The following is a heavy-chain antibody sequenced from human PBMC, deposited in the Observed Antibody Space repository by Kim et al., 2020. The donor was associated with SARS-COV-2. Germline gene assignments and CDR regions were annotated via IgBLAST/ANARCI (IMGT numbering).Heavy chain of an antibody. CDR3: ARVGTTMVRGVIINWFDP. CDR1: GGSFSGYY. D-gene: IGHD3-10*01. V-gene: IGHV4-34*01. J-gene: IGHJ5*02. CDR2: INHSGST. Sequence: SETLSLTCAVYGGSFSGYYWSWIRQPPGKGLEWIGEINHSGSTNYNPSLKSRVTISVDTSKNQFSLKLSSVTAADTAVYYCARVGTTMVRGVIINWFDPWGQGTLVTVSS.